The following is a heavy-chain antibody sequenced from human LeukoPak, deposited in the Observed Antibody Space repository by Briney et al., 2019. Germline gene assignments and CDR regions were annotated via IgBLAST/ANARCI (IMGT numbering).Heavy chain of an antibody. J-gene: IGHJ4*02. CDR1: GFTFSSYG. Sequence: PGRSLRLSCAASGFTFSSYGMHWVRQAPGKGLEWVAVISYDGSNKYYADSVKGRFTISRDNSKDTLYLQMNSLRAEDTAVYYCAKDKGEYGGIDYWGQGTLVTVSS. CDR3: AKDKGEYGGIDY. CDR2: ISYDGSNK. D-gene: IGHD3-16*01. V-gene: IGHV3-30*18.